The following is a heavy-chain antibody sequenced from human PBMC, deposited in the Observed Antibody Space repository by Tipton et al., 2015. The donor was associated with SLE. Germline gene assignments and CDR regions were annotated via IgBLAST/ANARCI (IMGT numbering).Heavy chain of an antibody. J-gene: IGHJ4*02. D-gene: IGHD6-6*01. CDR2: IYYSGST. CDR1: GGSISSYY. V-gene: IGHV4-59*01. Sequence: LRLSCTVSGGSISSYYWSWIRQPPGKGLEWIGYIYYSGSTNYNPSLKGRVTISVDTSKNQFSLKLSSVTAADTAVYYCSRSSIAARGGLDYWGQGTLVTVSS. CDR3: SRSSIAARGGLDY.